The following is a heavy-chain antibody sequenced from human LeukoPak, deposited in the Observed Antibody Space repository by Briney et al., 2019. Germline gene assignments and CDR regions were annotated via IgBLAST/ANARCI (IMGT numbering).Heavy chain of an antibody. Sequence: GGSLRLSCAASGFTFSDYYMSWIRQAPGKGLEWVSYISSSGSTIYYGDSVKGRFTISRDNAKNSLYLQMNSLRAEDTAVYYCARRDIVAFQAFDYWGQGTLVTVSS. CDR2: ISSSGSTI. V-gene: IGHV3-11*01. D-gene: IGHD5-12*01. J-gene: IGHJ4*02. CDR3: ARRDIVAFQAFDY. CDR1: GFTFSDYY.